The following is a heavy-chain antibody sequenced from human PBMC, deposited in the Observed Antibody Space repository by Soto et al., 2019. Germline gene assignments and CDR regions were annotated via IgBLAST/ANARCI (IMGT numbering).Heavy chain of an antibody. CDR3: EGSMVRGVILGWFDP. D-gene: IGHD3-10*01. V-gene: IGHV4-31*03. CDR2: IYYSGST. Sequence: LSLTCTVSGGKISRGGYYWSCIRQHPGKGLEWIGYIYYSGSTYYNPSLKSRVTISVDTSKNQFSLKLSSVTAADTAVYYCEGSMVRGVILGWFDPWGQGTLVNVS. J-gene: IGHJ5*02. CDR1: GGKISRGGYY.